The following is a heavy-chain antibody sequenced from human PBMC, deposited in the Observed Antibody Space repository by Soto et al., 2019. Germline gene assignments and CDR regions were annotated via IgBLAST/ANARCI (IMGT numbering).Heavy chain of an antibody. V-gene: IGHV3-30*18. CDR1: GFTFSSYG. CDR2: TSYDGSNK. J-gene: IGHJ4*02. CDR3: AKGPLTYSSGWYGQLGY. D-gene: IGHD6-19*01. Sequence: GGSLRLSCAASGFTFSSYGMHWVRQATGKGLEWVAVTSYDGSNKYYADSVKGRFTISRDNSKNTLYLQMNSLRAEDTAVYYCAKGPLTYSSGWYGQLGYWGQGTLVTVSS.